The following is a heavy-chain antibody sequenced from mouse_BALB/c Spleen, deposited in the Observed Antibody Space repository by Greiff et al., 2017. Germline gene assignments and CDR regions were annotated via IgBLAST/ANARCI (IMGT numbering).Heavy chain of an antibody. CDR3: AGGCGYYSAMDY. Sequence: VQLQQSGAELVRPGTSVKISCKASGYTFTNYWLGWVKQRPGHGLEWIGDIYPGGGNTNYNEKFKGKATLTADTSSSTAYMQLSSLTSEDSAVYFCAGGCGYYSAMDYWGQGTSVTVSS. D-gene: IGHD1-1*02. J-gene: IGHJ4*01. CDR2: IYPGGGNT. V-gene: IGHV1-63*02. CDR1: GYTFTNYW.